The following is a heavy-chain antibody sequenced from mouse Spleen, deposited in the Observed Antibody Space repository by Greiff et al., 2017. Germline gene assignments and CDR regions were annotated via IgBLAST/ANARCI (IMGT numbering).Heavy chain of an antibody. V-gene: IGHV14-3*02. CDR2: IDPANGNT. CDR1: GFNIKDTY. Sequence: DVKLQESGAELVKPGASVKLSCTASGFNIKDTYMHWVKQRPEQGLEWIGRIDPANGNTKYDPKFQGKATITADTSSNTAYLQLSSLTSEDTAVYYCARESPYDYYAMDYWGQGTSVTVSS. D-gene: IGHD2-10*02. CDR3: ARESPYDYYAMDY. J-gene: IGHJ4*01.